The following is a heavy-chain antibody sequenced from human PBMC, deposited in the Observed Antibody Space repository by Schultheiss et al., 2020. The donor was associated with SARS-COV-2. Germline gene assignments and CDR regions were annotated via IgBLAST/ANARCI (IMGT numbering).Heavy chain of an antibody. V-gene: IGHV4-59*01. Sequence: SETLSLTCTVSGGSISSYYWSWIRQPPGKGLEWIGSIYYSGSTNYNPSLKSRVTISVDTSKNQFSLKLSSVTAADTAVYYCARVHYYDSSGLGAAIWGQGTMVTVSS. CDR1: GGSISSYY. J-gene: IGHJ3*02. D-gene: IGHD3-22*01. CDR2: IYYSGST. CDR3: ARVHYYDSSGLGAAI.